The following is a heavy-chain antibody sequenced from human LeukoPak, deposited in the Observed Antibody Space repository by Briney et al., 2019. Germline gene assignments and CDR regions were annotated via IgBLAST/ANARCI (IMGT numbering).Heavy chain of an antibody. CDR1: GFTFSNYS. CDR3: ARAEALKFRDFDY. CDR2: ITSSGSYI. V-gene: IGHV3-21*01. J-gene: IGHJ4*02. Sequence: GGSLRLSCAASGFTFSNYSMNCVRQAPGKGLEWVSSITSSGSYIYYADSVKGRFTISRDNARNSLYLQMNSRRAEDTAIYYCARAEALKFRDFDYWGQGTLVTVSS.